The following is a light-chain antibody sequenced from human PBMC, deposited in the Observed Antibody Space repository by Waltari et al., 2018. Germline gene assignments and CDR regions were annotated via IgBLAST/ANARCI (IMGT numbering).Light chain of an antibody. CDR1: SLRDYY. CDR2: GKN. V-gene: IGLV3-19*01. Sequence: SSELTQDPAVSVALGQTVRITCQGDSLRDYYASWYQQKPGQAPRLVIYGKNNRPSGIPDRCSGSSSGNTASLTITGTQAEDEADYYCYSRDTSGNRLFGGGTKLTVL. J-gene: IGLJ3*02. CDR3: YSRDTSGNRL.